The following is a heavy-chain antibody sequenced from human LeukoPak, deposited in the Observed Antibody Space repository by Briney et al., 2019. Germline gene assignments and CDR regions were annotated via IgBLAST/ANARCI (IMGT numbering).Heavy chain of an antibody. CDR2: ISAYNGNT. CDR3: ARALAAGGFYDN. Sequence: ASVKVSCKASGYTFTTYGIGWVRQAPGQGLEWMGWISAYNGNTNYAQKLQVRVTMTTDTSTSTAYMELRSLRSDDTAVYYCARALAAGGFYDNWGQGTLVTVSS. J-gene: IGHJ4*02. CDR1: GYTFTTYG. V-gene: IGHV1-18*04. D-gene: IGHD6-13*01.